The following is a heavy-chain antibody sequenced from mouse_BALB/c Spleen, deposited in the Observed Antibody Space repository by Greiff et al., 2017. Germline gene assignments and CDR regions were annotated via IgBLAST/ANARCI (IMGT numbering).Heavy chain of an antibody. J-gene: IGHJ4*01. D-gene: IGHD1-2*01. CDR2: ISSGGGST. Sequence: EVQLVESGGGLVQPGGSRKLSCAASGFTFSSYDMSWVRQTPEKRLEWVAYISSGGGSTYYPDTVKGRFTISRDNAKNTLYLQMSSLKSEDTAMYYCARQYGYPYAMDYWGQGTSVTVSS. V-gene: IGHV5-12-1*01. CDR3: ARQYGYPYAMDY. CDR1: GFTFSSYD.